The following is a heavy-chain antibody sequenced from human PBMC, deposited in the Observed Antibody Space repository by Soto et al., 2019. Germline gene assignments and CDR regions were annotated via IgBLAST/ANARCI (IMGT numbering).Heavy chain of an antibody. CDR3: ARDRRYFDWEYYFYGMDV. Sequence: EVQLVESGGGLVQPGGSLRLSCAASGITLSVYWMHWVRLAPGKGPVWVSRINTDGSSTNYAGSVKGRFTISRDNAKNTLYLQMSSLRVEDTAVYYCARDRRYFDWEYYFYGMDVWGQGTTVTVSS. D-gene: IGHD3-9*01. CDR2: INTDGSST. V-gene: IGHV3-74*01. J-gene: IGHJ6*02. CDR1: GITLSVYW.